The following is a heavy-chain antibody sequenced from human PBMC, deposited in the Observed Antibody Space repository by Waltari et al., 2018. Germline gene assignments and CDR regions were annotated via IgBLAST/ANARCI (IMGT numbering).Heavy chain of an antibody. J-gene: IGHJ3*01. CDR1: GGSISSYY. D-gene: IGHD3-3*01. V-gene: IGHV4-59*01. CDR2: IYYTGRT. Sequence: QVQLQESGPGLVKPSETLSLTCTVSGGSISSYYWSWIRQPPGKGLEWVGYIYYTGRTNSNPSLKSRVTISVDTSKNQFSLKLTSVTAADTAVYYCARETADFWSGYYPRLDVWGQGTTVTVSS. CDR3: ARETADFWSGYYPRLDV.